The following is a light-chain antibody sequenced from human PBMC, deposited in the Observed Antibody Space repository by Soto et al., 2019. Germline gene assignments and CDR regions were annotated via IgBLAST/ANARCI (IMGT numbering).Light chain of an antibody. V-gene: IGKV3D-20*01. CDR2: DAS. J-gene: IGKJ5*01. CDR3: QQYGSSPFT. Sequence: EIVLTQSPVTLSLSPGERGTLSCGASQSVSSSYLAWYQQKPGLAPRLLMYDASSRATGTPDRFSGSGSGTDITLTISRLEPEDVAVYYCQQYGSSPFTFGQGTRVEIK. CDR1: QSVSSSY.